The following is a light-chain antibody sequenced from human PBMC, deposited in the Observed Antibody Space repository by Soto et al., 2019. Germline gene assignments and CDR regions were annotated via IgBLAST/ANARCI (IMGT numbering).Light chain of an antibody. Sequence: EMVMTQSPATLSVSPGERATLSCRASQSVSNNLAWYQQKPGQAPRLLIYGASARATGIPARFSGSGSGTEFTLTISSLQSEDFAVYYCQQYDNWPWTFGQGTKV. CDR3: QQYDNWPWT. CDR2: GAS. J-gene: IGKJ1*01. CDR1: QSVSNN. V-gene: IGKV3-15*01.